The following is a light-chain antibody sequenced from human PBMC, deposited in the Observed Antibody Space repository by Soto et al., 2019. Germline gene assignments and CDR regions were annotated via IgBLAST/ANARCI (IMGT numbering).Light chain of an antibody. CDR2: EGT. V-gene: IGLV2-23*03. CDR3: CSYAGSTTFWV. CDR1: SSDVGSYNL. J-gene: IGLJ3*02. Sequence: QSALTQPASVSGSPRQSITISCTGTSSDVGSYNLVSWYQQHPGKAPKLMIYEGTQRPSGVSDRFSGAKSGNTASQTISGLQPEVEADYYCCSYAGSTTFWVFGGGTKLTVL.